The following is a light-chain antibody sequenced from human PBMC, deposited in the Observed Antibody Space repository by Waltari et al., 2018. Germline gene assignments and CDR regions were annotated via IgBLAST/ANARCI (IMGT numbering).Light chain of an antibody. CDR1: SNDVGGFHR. Sequence: QSALTPPPSVSGSPGQSVTISCPGTSNDVGGFHRVSWYRQSPGAAPKLILYEVTNRPSGVPDRFSGSKSGNTASLTVSGLQAEDAADYYCSSFTTSTTWVFGGGTKLTVL. CDR3: SSFTTSTTWV. V-gene: IGLV2-18*02. J-gene: IGLJ3*02. CDR2: EVT.